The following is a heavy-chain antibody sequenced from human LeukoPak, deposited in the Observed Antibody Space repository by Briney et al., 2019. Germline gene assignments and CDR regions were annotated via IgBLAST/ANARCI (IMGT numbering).Heavy chain of an antibody. CDR3: ARGSGYSYGFGY. CDR1: GGTFISYA. V-gene: IGHV1-69*05. D-gene: IGHD5-18*01. J-gene: IGHJ4*02. Sequence: ASVKVSCKASGGTFISYAISWVRQAPGQGLEWMGGIIPIFGTANYAQKLQGRVTITTDESTSTAYMELSSLRSEDTAVYYCARGSGYSYGFGYWGQGTLVTVSS. CDR2: IIPIFGTA.